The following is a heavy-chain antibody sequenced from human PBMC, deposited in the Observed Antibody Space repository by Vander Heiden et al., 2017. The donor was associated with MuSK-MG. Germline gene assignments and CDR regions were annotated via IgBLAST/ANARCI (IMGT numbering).Heavy chain of an antibody. CDR2: FDPEDGET. CDR1: GYTLTELS. CDR3: ATEIYDYVWGSYPNFDY. V-gene: IGHV1-24*01. Sequence: HVQLVQSGAEVKKPGASVKVSCKVPGYTLTELSMHWVRQAPGKGLEWMGGFDPEDGETIYAQKFQGRVTMTEDTSTDTAYMELSSLRSEDTAVYYWATEIYDYVWGSYPNFDYWGQGTLVTVSS. D-gene: IGHD3-16*02. J-gene: IGHJ4*02.